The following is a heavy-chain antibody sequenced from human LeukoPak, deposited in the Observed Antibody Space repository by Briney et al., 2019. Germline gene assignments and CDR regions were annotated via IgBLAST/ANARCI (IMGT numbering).Heavy chain of an antibody. CDR1: GFTFSSYG. CDR3: ARDRRLGRGYITPINY. D-gene: IGHD5-12*01. J-gene: IGHJ4*02. CDR2: IWYDGSNK. V-gene: IGHV3-33*01. Sequence: PGGSLRLSCAASGFTFSSYGMHWVRQAPGKGLEWVAVIWYDGSNKYYADSVKGRFTISRDNSKNTLYLNMNSLRAEDTAVYYCARDRRLGRGYITPINYWGQGTLVTVSS.